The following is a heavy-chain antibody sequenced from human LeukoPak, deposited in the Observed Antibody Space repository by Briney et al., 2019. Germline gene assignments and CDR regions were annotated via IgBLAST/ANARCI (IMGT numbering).Heavy chain of an antibody. D-gene: IGHD5-18*01. CDR2: INPSGGST. CDR1: GYTFTSYY. CDR3: ARDRVKSDTAMVTASFDY. V-gene: IGHV1-46*01. Sequence: ASVKVSCKASGYTFTSYYMHWVRQAPGQGLEWMGIINPSGGSTSYAQKFQGRVTVTRDTSTSTVYMELSSLRSEDTAVYYCARDRVKSDTAMVTASFDYWGQGTLVTVSS. J-gene: IGHJ4*02.